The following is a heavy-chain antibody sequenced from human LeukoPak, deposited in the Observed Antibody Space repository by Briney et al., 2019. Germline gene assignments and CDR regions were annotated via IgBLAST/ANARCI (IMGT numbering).Heavy chain of an antibody. Sequence: ASVTVSCKASRYTFTGYYMHWVRQAPGQGLEWMGWINPNSGGTNYAQKFQGRVTMTRDTSISTAYMELSRLRSDDTAVYCCARDVYYDSSGYYYVEGGPFDYWGQGTLVTVSS. J-gene: IGHJ4*02. CDR3: ARDVYYDSSGYYYVEGGPFDY. CDR1: RYTFTGYY. D-gene: IGHD3-22*01. V-gene: IGHV1-2*02. CDR2: INPNSGGT.